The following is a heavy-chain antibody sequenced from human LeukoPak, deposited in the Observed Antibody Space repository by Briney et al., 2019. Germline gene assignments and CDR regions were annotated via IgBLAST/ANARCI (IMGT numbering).Heavy chain of an antibody. J-gene: IGHJ4*02. CDR1: GYTFTSYY. V-gene: IGHV1-46*01. D-gene: IGHD3-22*01. Sequence: ASVKVSCKASGYTFTSYYMHGVRQAPGQGLEWMGIINPSGGSTSYAQKFQGRVTMTRDMSTSTVYMELSSLRSEDTAVYYCARDKDYDSSLKYYFDYWGQGTLVTVSS. CDR3: ARDKDYDSSLKYYFDY. CDR2: INPSGGST.